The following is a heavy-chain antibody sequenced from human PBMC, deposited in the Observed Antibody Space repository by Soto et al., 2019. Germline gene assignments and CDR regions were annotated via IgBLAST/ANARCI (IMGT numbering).Heavy chain of an antibody. Sequence: PSETLSLTCIVSGGSISSSSHYWGWIRQPPGKGLEWIGSIYYSGTLYYNPSLRSRVTISADMSKNQFSLKLSSVTAADTAVYYCARVVSYSASWYIDYWGQGTMVTVSS. D-gene: IGHD6-13*01. CDR2: IYYSGTL. CDR3: ARVVSYSASWYIDY. J-gene: IGHJ4*02. V-gene: IGHV4-39*01. CDR1: GGSISSSSHY.